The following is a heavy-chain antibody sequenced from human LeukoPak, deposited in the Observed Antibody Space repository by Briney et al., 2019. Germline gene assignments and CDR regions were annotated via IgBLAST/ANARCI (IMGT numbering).Heavy chain of an antibody. D-gene: IGHD3-22*01. V-gene: IGHV3-30-3*01. J-gene: IGHJ4*02. CDR1: GFTFSTYA. Sequence: GRSLRLSCAASGFTFSTYAIHWVRQAPGKGLEWVAVISYDGTNKYYADSVKGRFTISRDNSKNTLYLQMNSLRAEDTAVYYCARGRFSYDNTGYSSFYYWGQGTLVTVSS. CDR2: ISYDGTNK. CDR3: ARGRFSYDNTGYSSFYY.